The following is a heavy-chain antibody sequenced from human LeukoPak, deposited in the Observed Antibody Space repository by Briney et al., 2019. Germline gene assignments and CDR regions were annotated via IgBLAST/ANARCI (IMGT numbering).Heavy chain of an antibody. CDR3: ARQSRGAFDI. J-gene: IGHJ3*02. CDR1: GYSFRNYW. Sequence: GESLKISCEASGYSFRNYWIAWVRQMPGKGLEWMGIIYPGDSDTRYSPSFQGQVTISADKSISAAYLQWSSLKASDTAMYYCARQSRGAFDIWGQGTMVTVSS. CDR2: IYPGDSDT. V-gene: IGHV5-51*01. D-gene: IGHD1-26*01.